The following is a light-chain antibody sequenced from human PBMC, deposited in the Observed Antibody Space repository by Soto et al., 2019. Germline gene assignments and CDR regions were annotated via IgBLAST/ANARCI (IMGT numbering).Light chain of an antibody. CDR1: QRVSSK. V-gene: IGKV3-15*01. Sequence: EIVLTQSPGTLSVSPGERATLSCRASQRVSSKLAWYQQKPCHAPRLLFYGASTGATGIPARFSGSGSETEFTLSISSLQSEDFAVYYCQQYNNWAWTFGQGTKVEIK. J-gene: IGKJ1*01. CDR2: GAS. CDR3: QQYNNWAWT.